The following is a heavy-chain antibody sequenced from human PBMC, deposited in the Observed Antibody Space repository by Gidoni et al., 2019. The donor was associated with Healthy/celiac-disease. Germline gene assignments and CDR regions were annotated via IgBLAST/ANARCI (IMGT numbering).Heavy chain of an antibody. V-gene: IGHV3-23*01. J-gene: IGHJ3*02. CDR2: ISGSGGST. CDR1: GFTFRSYA. D-gene: IGHD1-26*01. CDR3: AKVWVVGATPPDAFDI. Sequence: EVLLLESGGGLVPPGGSLSLSCAASGFTFRSYAMSRVRQAPGKGLEWVSAISGSGGSTYYADSVKGRFTISRDNSKNTLYLQMNSLRAEDTAVYYCAKVWVVGATPPDAFDIWGQGTMVTVSS.